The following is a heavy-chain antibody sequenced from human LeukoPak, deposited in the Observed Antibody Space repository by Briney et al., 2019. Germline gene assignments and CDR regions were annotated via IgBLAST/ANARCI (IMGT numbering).Heavy chain of an antibody. CDR1: GYSFTGYY. V-gene: IGHV1-2*06. J-gene: IGHJ5*02. CDR2: INPNSGFT. Sequence: ASVKVSCKASGYSFTGYYMHWVRQAPGHGLEWMGRINPNSGFTNYAQRFQGRVTMTRDTSISTAYMELSRLRSDDTAVYYCARAAYYSDSSGYYHLTAWGQGTLVTVSS. CDR3: ARAAYYSDSSGYYHLTA. D-gene: IGHD3-22*01.